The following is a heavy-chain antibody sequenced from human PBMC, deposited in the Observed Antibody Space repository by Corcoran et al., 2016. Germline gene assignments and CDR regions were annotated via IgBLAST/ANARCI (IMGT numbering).Heavy chain of an antibody. D-gene: IGHD3-22*01. J-gene: IGHJ2*01. Sequence: EVQLVQSGAEVKKPGESLKISCKGSGYSFTSYWIGWVRQMPGKGLEWMGIIYPGDSDTRYSPSFQGQVTISADKSISTAYLQWSSLKAPDTAMYYCARLYYYDSSGYYGGGYFDLWGRGTLVTVSS. CDR1: GYSFTSYW. CDR3: ARLYYYDSSGYYGGGYFDL. V-gene: IGHV5-51*01. CDR2: IYPGDSDT.